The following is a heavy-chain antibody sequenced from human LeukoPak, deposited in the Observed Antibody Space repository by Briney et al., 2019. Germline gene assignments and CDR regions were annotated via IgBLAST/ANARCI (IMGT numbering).Heavy chain of an antibody. J-gene: IGHJ3*01. CDR2: ISSSSTAI. CDR3: AKGPRCSSTSCYSMGAFDF. V-gene: IGHV3-48*01. D-gene: IGHD2-2*01. Sequence: PGGSLRLPCAASGFTFSTYSMNWVRQAPGKGLEWVSYISSSSTAIYYADSVKGRFTVSRDNSKNTLYLQMNSLRGEDTAIYYCAKGPRCSSTSCYSMGAFDFWGQGTMVTVSS. CDR1: GFTFSTYS.